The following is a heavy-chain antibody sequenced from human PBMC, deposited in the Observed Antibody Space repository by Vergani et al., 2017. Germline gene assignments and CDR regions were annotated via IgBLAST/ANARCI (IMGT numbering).Heavy chain of an antibody. J-gene: IGHJ3*02. CDR1: GFTFSSYG. CDR2: IWYDGSNK. CDR3: AKASSYCSSTSCYTNDAFDI. Sequence: QVQLVESGGGVVQPGRSLRLSCAASGFTFSSYGMHWVRQAPGKGLEWVAVIWYDGSNKYYADSVKGRFTISRDNSKNTLYLQMNSLRAEDTALYYCAKASSYCSSTSCYTNDAFDIWGQGTMATVSS. D-gene: IGHD2-2*02. V-gene: IGHV3-33*06.